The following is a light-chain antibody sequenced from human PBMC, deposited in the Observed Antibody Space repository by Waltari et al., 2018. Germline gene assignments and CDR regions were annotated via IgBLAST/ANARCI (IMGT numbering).Light chain of an antibody. V-gene: IGKV3-20*01. J-gene: IGKJ1*01. CDR2: GAS. CDR1: QSVSRT. CDR3: QHYVRLPAT. Sequence: ELVLTQSPGTRSLSPGARATLSCRARQSVSRTLAWYQQKPGQAPKLLIYGASIRATGIPDRFTGSGSGTDFSLTISSLEPEDFEIYFCQHYVRLPATFGQGTKVEIK.